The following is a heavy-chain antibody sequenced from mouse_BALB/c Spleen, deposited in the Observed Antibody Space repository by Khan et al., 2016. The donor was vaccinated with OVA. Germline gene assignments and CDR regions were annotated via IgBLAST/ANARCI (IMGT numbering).Heavy chain of an antibody. J-gene: IGHJ4*01. V-gene: IGHV3-2*02. CDR2: INYSGST. CDR1: GYSITSDYA. CDR3: ARDGSRYNYAMDY. Sequence: EVQLQESGPGLVNPSQSLSLTCTVTGYSITSDYAWNWIRQFPGNKLEWMGYINYSGSTNYNPALNSRISITRDTSKNKFFLQLNSVTTEDTATYYCARDGSRYNYAMDYWGQGTSVTVSS. D-gene: IGHD2-3*01.